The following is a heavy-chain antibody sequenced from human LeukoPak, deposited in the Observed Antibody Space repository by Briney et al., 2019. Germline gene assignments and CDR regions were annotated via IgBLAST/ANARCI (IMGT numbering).Heavy chain of an antibody. CDR2: LSHGGSS. V-gene: IGHV4-59*02. Sequence: SETLSLTCTVSGGSVSSYYWSWIRRPPGRGLEWIAYLSHGGSSDPNPSLTSRVTTLVDTSKNQFSLKLTSVTAADTAVYYCARARYANAWYAFDIWGHGTMVTVSS. CDR1: GGSVSSYY. CDR3: ARARYANAWYAFDI. D-gene: IGHD2-2*01. J-gene: IGHJ3*02.